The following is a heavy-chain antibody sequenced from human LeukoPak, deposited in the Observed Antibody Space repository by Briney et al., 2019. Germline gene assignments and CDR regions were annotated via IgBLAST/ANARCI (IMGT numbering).Heavy chain of an antibody. D-gene: IGHD3-10*01. CDR3: AKDLWTMIRGAFDC. CDR2: ISYDGNNK. CDR1: GFTFSSYG. J-gene: IGHJ4*02. V-gene: IGHV3-30*18. Sequence: GRSLRLSCAASGFTFSSYGMHWVRQAPGMGLEWVAVISYDGNNKYYADSVRGRFTISRDNSKNTLHLQMNSLRAEDTAEYYCAKDLWTMIRGAFDCWGQGTLVTVSS.